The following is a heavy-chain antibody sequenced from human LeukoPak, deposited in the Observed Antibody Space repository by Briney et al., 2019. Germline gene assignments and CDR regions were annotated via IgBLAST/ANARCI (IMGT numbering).Heavy chain of an antibody. CDR3: ARGSRYYYGSGSYYSDPSDY. V-gene: IGHV3-66*01. D-gene: IGHD3-10*01. Sequence: GGSLRLSCAASGFTVSSNYMSWVRQAPGKGLEWVSVIYSGGSTYYADSVKGRFTISRDNAENSLYLQMNSLRVEDTAVYYCARGSRYYYGSGSYYSDPSDYWGQGTLVTVSS. CDR1: GFTVSSNY. CDR2: IYSGGST. J-gene: IGHJ4*02.